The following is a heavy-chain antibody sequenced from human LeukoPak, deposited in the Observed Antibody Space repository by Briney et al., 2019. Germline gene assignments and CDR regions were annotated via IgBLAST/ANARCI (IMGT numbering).Heavy chain of an antibody. CDR2: ISAYNGNT. D-gene: IGHD4-17*01. J-gene: IGHJ6*03. CDR1: GYTFTSYG. Sequence: ASVKVSCKASGYTFTSYGISWARQAPGQGLEWMGWISAYNGNTNYAQKLQGRVTMTTDTSTSTAYMELRSLRSDDTAVYYCARDSTTKGYYYYYYYMDVWGKGTTVTVSS. CDR3: ARDSTTKGYYYYYYYMDV. V-gene: IGHV1-18*01.